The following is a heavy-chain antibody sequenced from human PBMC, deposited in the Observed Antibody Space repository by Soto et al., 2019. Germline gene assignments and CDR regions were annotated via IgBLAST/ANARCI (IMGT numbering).Heavy chain of an antibody. D-gene: IGHD4-17*01. CDR1: GYTFNEYG. CDR2: ISAYNGKT. J-gene: IGHJ4*02. CDR3: ASDHDYAGAGGNY. Sequence: QVHLVQSGAEVKKPGASVKVSCKASGYTFNEYGISWVRQAPGQGLEWMGWISAYNGKTKSAQNFQGRVTMTTDTSTSTAYMELRGLRSDDTAVYYCASDHDYAGAGGNYWGKGTLVTVSS. V-gene: IGHV1-18*01.